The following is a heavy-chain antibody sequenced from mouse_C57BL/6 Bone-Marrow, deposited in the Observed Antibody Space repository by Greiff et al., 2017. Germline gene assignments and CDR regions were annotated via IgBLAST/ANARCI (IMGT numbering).Heavy chain of an antibody. J-gene: IGHJ3*01. CDR1: GYTFTSYW. CDR2: IYPGSGSP. CDR3: AREGLRLDWFAY. D-gene: IGHD3-2*02. V-gene: IGHV1-55*01. Sequence: QVQLQQPGAELVKPGASVKMSCKASGYTFTSYWITWVKQRPGQGLEWIGDIYPGSGSPNYNEKFKSKATLTVDTSSSTAYMQLSSLTSEDSAVYYCAREGLRLDWFAYWGQGTLVTVSA.